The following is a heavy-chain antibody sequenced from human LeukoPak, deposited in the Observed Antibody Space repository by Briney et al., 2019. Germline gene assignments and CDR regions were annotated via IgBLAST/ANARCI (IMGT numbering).Heavy chain of an antibody. D-gene: IGHD3-22*01. V-gene: IGHV3-9*01. CDR3: AKADSYYDSSGYPDY. CDR2: ISWNSGSI. Sequence: GGSLRLSCAASGFTFDDYAMHWVRQAPGKGLEWVSGISWNSGSIGYADSVKGRFTISRDNAKNSLYLQMNSLRAEDTALYYCAKADSYYDSSGYPDYWGQGTLVTVSS. CDR1: GFTFDDYA. J-gene: IGHJ4*02.